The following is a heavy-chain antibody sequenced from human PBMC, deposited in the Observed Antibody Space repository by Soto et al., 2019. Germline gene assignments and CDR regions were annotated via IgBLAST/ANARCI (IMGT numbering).Heavy chain of an antibody. CDR2: IYYSGNT. V-gene: IGHV4-59*12. J-gene: IGHJ6*02. CDR3: ARALYGSGVLDV. D-gene: IGHD3-10*01. Sequence: LETLSLTCTVSGGSITSYYWSCIRQPPGKGLEWIGNIYYSGNTKYNPSLKSRVTISVDTSKNQFSLKLSSVTAADTAVYYCARALYGSGVLDVWGQGTTVTVS. CDR1: GGSITSYY.